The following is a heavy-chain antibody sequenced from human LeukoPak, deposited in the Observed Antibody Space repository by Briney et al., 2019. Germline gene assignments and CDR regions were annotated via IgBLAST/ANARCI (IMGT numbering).Heavy chain of an antibody. CDR1: GFTVRGSF. V-gene: IGHV3-66*01. CDR2: LSNTDNS. D-gene: IGHD2-2*01. CDR3: ARAIGVVDCGTQTCKPYHFDK. Sequence: GGSLRLSCAASGFTVRGSFMNWVRQAPGKGLEWVSLLSNTDNSFYTDSVKGRFILSRDNAENTVYPQMNSLRGEDTAMYFCARAIGVVDCGTQTCKPYHFDKWGRGTLVTVSS. J-gene: IGHJ4*02.